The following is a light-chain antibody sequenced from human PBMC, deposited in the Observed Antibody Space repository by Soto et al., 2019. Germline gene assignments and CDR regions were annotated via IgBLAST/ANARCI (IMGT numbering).Light chain of an antibody. Sequence: QSVLTQPASVSGSPGQSITISCTGTSSDVGGYNYVSWYQQHPGKAPKLMIYDVSNRPSGVSNRFSGSKSGNTASLTISGLQAEDEADYYCSSYTSSSTLVFGRGTKVTVL. CDR3: SSYTSSSTLV. CDR2: DVS. J-gene: IGLJ2*01. CDR1: SSDVGGYNY. V-gene: IGLV2-14*01.